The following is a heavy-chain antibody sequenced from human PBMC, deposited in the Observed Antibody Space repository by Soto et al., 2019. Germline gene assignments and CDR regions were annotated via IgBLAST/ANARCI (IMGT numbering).Heavy chain of an antibody. V-gene: IGHV3-48*01. CDR2: ISSSSSTI. CDR1: GFTFSSYS. Sequence: EVQLVESGGGLVQPGGSLRLSCAASGFTFSSYSMNWVRQAPGKGLEWVSYISSSSSTIYYADSVKGRFTISRDNAKNSLYLQMNSLRAEDTAVYYCARDLPSNVNIVATILFDYWGQGTLVNVSS. D-gene: IGHD5-12*01. CDR3: ARDLPSNVNIVATILFDY. J-gene: IGHJ4*02.